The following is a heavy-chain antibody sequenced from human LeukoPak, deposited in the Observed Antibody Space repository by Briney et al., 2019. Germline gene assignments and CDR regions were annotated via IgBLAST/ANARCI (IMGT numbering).Heavy chain of an antibody. Sequence: ASVKVSCKASGYTFTSYDINWVRRATGQGLEWMGWMNPNSGNTGYAQKFQGRVTMTRNTSISTAYMELSSLRSEGTAVYYCARGRGARGWFDPWGQGTLVTVSS. CDR3: ARGRGARGWFDP. J-gene: IGHJ5*02. V-gene: IGHV1-8*01. CDR1: GYTFTSYD. CDR2: MNPNSGNT.